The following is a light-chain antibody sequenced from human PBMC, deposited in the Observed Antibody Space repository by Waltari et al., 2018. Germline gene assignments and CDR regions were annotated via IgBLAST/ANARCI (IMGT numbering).Light chain of an antibody. CDR1: SSDAGGYKS. CDR3: SSYASSPPHVV. V-gene: IGLV2-14*03. CDR2: DVF. Sequence: QSALTQPASVSGSPGQSISISCTGISSDAGGYKSVSWYQHHPGKAPKLLIYDVFNRPSGVSNRCSGSKSGNAASRAIAGLQAEDEGVYYCSSYASSPPHVVFGAGTKLTVL. J-gene: IGLJ2*01.